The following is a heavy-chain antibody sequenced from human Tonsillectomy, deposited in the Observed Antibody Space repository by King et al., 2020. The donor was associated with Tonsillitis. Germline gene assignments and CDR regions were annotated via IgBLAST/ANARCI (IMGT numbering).Heavy chain of an antibody. V-gene: IGHV4-39*01. D-gene: IGHD3/OR15-3a*01. CDR1: GGSISSSSYY. CDR3: ARSGGLDYFDP. Sequence: QLQEAGPGLVKPSETLSLTCTVSGGSISSSSYYWGWIRQPPGKGLEGIGNIYYSGSTYYNPSLKSRVTISVDTSKNQFSLKLSSVTAADTAVYYCARSGGLDYFDPWGQGTLVTVSA. CDR2: IYYSGST. J-gene: IGHJ5*02.